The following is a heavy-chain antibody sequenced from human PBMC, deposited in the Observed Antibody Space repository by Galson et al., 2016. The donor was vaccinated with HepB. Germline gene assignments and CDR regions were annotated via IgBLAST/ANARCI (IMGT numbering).Heavy chain of an antibody. D-gene: IGHD3-10*01. J-gene: IGHJ4*02. V-gene: IGHV4-39*07. CDR1: GGSISSSSYY. CDR2: IYYSGST. Sequence: SETLSLTCTVSGGSISSSSYYWGWIRQPPGKGLEWLGSIYYSGSTYYNPSPKSRVTISLDTSQNQFSLSLGSVTAADTAVYFCGRSHGGYLGQGTRVTVSS. CDR3: GRSHGGY.